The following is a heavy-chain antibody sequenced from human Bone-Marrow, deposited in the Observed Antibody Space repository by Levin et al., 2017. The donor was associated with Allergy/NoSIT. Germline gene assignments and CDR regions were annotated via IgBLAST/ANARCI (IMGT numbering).Heavy chain of an antibody. CDR2: ISASGDTT. Sequence: GEFLKISCAVSGFTFSDYAMNWVRQVPGKGLEWVSAISASGDTTYYADSVTGRFTISRDNSKNTLYLQMNSLRAEDTAIYYCAKRRGGITISGTNYDYWGQGTLVTVSS. CDR3: AKRRGGITISGTNYDY. J-gene: IGHJ4*02. CDR1: GFTFSDYA. D-gene: IGHD1-1*01. V-gene: IGHV3-23*01.